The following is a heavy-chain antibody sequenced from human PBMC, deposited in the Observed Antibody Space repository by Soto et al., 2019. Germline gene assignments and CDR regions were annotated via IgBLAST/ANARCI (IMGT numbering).Heavy chain of an antibody. D-gene: IGHD1-26*01. CDR2: IIPIFGTA. CDR3: ARDKAQFSGSSIGAPYGMDV. V-gene: IGHV1-69*13. CDR1: GGTFSSYA. J-gene: IGHJ6*02. Sequence: SVKVSCKASGGTFSSYAISWVRQAPGQGLEWMGGIIPIFGTANYAQKLQGRVTITADESTSTAYMELSSLRSEDTAVYYCARDKAQFSGSSIGAPYGMDVWGQGTKVTVYS.